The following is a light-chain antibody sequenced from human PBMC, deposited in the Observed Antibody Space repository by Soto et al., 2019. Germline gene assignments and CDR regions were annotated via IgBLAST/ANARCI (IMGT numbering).Light chain of an antibody. Sequence: DIQMTQSTSSLSASVGDRVTITCRASQSISSYLNWYQQKPGKAPKLLIYAASSLQSGVPSRFSGSGSGTDFTLTISSLQPEDFATYYCQQSYSTPSRTFGGGTKVEIK. J-gene: IGKJ4*01. V-gene: IGKV1-39*01. CDR2: AAS. CDR1: QSISSY. CDR3: QQSYSTPSRT.